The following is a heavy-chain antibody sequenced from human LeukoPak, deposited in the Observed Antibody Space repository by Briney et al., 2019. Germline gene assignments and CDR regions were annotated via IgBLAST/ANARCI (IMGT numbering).Heavy chain of an antibody. J-gene: IGHJ6*03. D-gene: IGHD3-3*01. CDR2: ISSSSSYI. Sequence: GGSLRLSCAASGFTFSSYSMNWVRQAPGKGLEWVSSISSSSSYIYYADSVKGRFTISRDNAKNSLYLQMNSLRAEDTAVYYCARDSYYDFWSGYSNYYMDVWGKGTTVTVSS. V-gene: IGHV3-21*01. CDR3: ARDSYYDFWSGYSNYYMDV. CDR1: GFTFSSYS.